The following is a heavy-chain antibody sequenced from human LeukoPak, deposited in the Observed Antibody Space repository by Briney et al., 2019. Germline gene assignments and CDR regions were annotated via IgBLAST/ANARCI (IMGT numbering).Heavy chain of an antibody. CDR3: ARDRWLLRYYYGMDV. D-gene: IGHD2-21*01. CDR2: IYTSGST. J-gene: IGHJ6*02. Sequence: TLSLTCTVSGGSISSGSYYWSWTRQPAGKGLEWIGRIYTSGSTNYNPSLKSRVTISVDTSKNQFSLKLSSVTAADTAVYYCARDRWLLRYYYGMDVWGQGTTVTVSS. V-gene: IGHV4-61*02. CDR1: GGSISSGSYY.